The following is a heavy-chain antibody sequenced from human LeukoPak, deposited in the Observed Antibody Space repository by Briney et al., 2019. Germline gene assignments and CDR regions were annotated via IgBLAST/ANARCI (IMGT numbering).Heavy chain of an antibody. CDR3: ARDLGGDYVFDY. V-gene: IGHV3-33*01. Sequence: GRSLRLSCAASGFXFSSYGMHWVRQAPGKGLEWVAVIWYDGSNKYYADSVKGRFTISRDNSKNTLYLQMNSLRAEDTAVYYCARDLGGDYVFDYWGQGTLVTVSS. CDR2: IWYDGSNK. D-gene: IGHD2-21*02. J-gene: IGHJ4*02. CDR1: GFXFSSYG.